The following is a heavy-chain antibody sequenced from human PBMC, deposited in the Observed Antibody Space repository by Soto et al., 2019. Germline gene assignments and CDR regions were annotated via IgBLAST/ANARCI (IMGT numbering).Heavy chain of an antibody. Sequence: ASVKVSCKASGYTFTSYGISWVRQAPGQGLEWMGWISAYNGNTNYAQKLQGRVTMTTDTSTSTAYMELRSLRSDDTAVYYCARGSTGGYIGYLSENWIESWRQGTLVTVPS. CDR1: GYTFTSYG. V-gene: IGHV1-18*01. CDR3: ARGSTGGYIGYLSENWIES. CDR2: ISAYNGNT. J-gene: IGHJ5*01. D-gene: IGHD5-12*01.